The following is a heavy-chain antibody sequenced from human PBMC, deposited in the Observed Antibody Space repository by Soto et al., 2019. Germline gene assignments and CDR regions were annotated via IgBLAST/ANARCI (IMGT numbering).Heavy chain of an antibody. CDR2: IKQDGSEK. CDR3: AVIVGATRTRFDY. D-gene: IGHD1-26*01. CDR1: GFTFSSYW. J-gene: IGHJ4*02. V-gene: IGHV3-7*01. Sequence: GGSLRLSCAASGFTFSSYWMSWVRQAPGKGLEWVANIKQDGSEKYYVDSVKGRFTISRDNAKNSLYLQMNSLRAEDTAVYYCAVIVGATRTRFDYWGQGTLVTVSS.